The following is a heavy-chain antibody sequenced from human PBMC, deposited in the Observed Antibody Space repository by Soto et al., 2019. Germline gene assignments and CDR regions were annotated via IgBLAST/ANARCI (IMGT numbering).Heavy chain of an antibody. CDR2: IWYDGSNK. J-gene: IGHJ4*02. CDR1: GFTFSSYG. Sequence: PGGSLRLSCAASGFTFSSYGMHWVRQAPGKGLEWVAVIWYDGSNKYYADSVKGRFTISRDNSKNTLYLQMNSLRAEDTAVYYCARDPPHLLYCFDYWGQGTLVTVSS. CDR3: ARDPPHLLYCFDY. V-gene: IGHV3-33*01.